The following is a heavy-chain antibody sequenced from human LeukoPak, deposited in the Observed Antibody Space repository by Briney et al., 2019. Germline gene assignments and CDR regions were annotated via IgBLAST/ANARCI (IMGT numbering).Heavy chain of an antibody. CDR1: GFTVSSNY. CDR2: IYSGGST. D-gene: IGHD6-6*01. CDR3: AREIAARLDY. Sequence: PGGSPRLSCAASGFTVSSNYMSWVRQAPGKGLEWVSVIYSGGSTYYADSVTGRFTISRDNSKNTLYLQMNSLRAEDTAVYYCAREIAARLDYWGQGTLVTVSS. V-gene: IGHV3-66*02. J-gene: IGHJ4*02.